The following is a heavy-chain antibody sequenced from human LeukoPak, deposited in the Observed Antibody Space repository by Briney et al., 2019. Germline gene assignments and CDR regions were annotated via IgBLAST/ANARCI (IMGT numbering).Heavy chain of an antibody. Sequence: GASVKVSRKASGYNFAGYYIHWVRQPPGQGLEWLGRINPDSGDTNYAQKFQGRVTMMRDTSSSTAYMELSRLRSDDTAVYYCARDSQVFWPKETNWFDPWGQGTLVTVAS. CDR3: ARDSQVFWPKETNWFDP. CDR2: INPDSGDT. D-gene: IGHD3-3*01. CDR1: GYNFAGYY. J-gene: IGHJ5*02. V-gene: IGHV1-2*06.